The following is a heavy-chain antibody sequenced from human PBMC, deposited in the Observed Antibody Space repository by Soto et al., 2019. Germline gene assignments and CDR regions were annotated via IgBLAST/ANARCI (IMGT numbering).Heavy chain of an antibody. V-gene: IGHV3-30-3*01. J-gene: IGHJ4*02. D-gene: IGHD4-17*01. CDR3: ARAVYGDYVPFDY. CDR2: ISYDGSNK. Sequence: QVQLVESGGGVVQPGRSLRLSCAASGFTFSSYAMHWVRQAPGKGLEWVAVISYDGSNKYYADSVKGRFTISRDNSKNPLYLQMNSLRAEDTAVYYCARAVYGDYVPFDYWGQGTLVTVSS. CDR1: GFTFSSYA.